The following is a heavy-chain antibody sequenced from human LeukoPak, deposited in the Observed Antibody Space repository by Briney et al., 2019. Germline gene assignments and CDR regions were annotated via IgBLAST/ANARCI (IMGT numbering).Heavy chain of an antibody. Sequence: GGSLRLSCAASGFTFSSYAMSWVRQAPGKGLEWVSAISGSGGSTYYADSAKGRFTISRDNSKNTLYLQMNSLRAEDTAVYYCAKGGYSSGWYSDRGGHFDYWGQGTLVTVSS. V-gene: IGHV3-23*01. CDR2: ISGSGGST. J-gene: IGHJ4*02. CDR1: GFTFSSYA. D-gene: IGHD6-19*01. CDR3: AKGGYSSGWYSDRGGHFDY.